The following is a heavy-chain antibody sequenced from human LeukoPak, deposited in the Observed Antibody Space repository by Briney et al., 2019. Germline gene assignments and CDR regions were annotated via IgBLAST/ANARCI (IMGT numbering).Heavy chain of an antibody. D-gene: IGHD3-22*01. J-gene: IGHJ3*02. V-gene: IGHV3-23*01. CDR2: ISDSGSST. CDR1: GFTFSSYD. Sequence: PGGSLRLSCAASGFTFSSYDMSWVRQAPGKGLELVSTISDSGSSTYYADSVKGRFTISRDNSKNTLYLQMNSLRAEDTAVYHCAKGRYYYDNSDAFEIWGQGTMVTVSS. CDR3: AKGRYYYDNSDAFEI.